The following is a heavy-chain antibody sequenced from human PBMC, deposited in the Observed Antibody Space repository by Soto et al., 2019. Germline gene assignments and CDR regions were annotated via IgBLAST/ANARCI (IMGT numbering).Heavy chain of an antibody. V-gene: IGHV3-30*18. J-gene: IGHJ4*02. CDR3: AKDLAAAADY. Sequence: GGSLRLSCAASGFTFSSYGMHWVRQAPGKGLEWVAVISYDGSNKYYADSVKGRFTISRDNSKNTLYLQMNSLRAEDTAVYYCAKDLAAAADYWGQGTLVTVSS. CDR1: GFTFSSYG. D-gene: IGHD6-13*01. CDR2: ISYDGSNK.